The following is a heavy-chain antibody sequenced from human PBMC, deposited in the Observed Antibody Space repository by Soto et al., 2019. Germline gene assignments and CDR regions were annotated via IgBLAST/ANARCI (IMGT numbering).Heavy chain of an antibody. CDR1: GGTFSSYT. D-gene: IGHD2-15*01. V-gene: IGHV1-69*02. CDR2: IIPILGIA. CDR3: ARAPSEGYCSGGSCYPFDF. Sequence: QVQLVQSGAEVKKPGSSVKVSCKASGGTFSSYTISWVRQAPGQGLEWMGRIIPILGIANYAQKFQGRVTITAGKSTSTAYMELSSLRSEDTAVYYCARAPSEGYCSGGSCYPFDFWGQGTLVTVSS. J-gene: IGHJ4*02.